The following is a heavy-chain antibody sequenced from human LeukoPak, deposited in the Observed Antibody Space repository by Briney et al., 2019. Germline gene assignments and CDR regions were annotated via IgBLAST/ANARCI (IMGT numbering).Heavy chain of an antibody. J-gene: IGHJ4*02. CDR3: ARVRYSSGWYPFDY. CDR2: IYYSGNT. Sequence: SETLSLTCTVSGGSISSYYWSWIRQPPGKGREWIGYIYYSGNTNYNPSLKSRVTISVDTSKNQFSLKLSSVTAADTAVYYCARVRYSSGWYPFDYWGQGTLVTVSS. CDR1: GGSISSYY. D-gene: IGHD6-19*01. V-gene: IGHV4-59*01.